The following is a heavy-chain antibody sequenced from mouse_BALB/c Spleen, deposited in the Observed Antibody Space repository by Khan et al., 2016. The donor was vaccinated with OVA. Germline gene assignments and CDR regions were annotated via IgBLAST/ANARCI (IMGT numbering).Heavy chain of an antibody. CDR2: IWAGGST. V-gene: IGHV2-9*02. CDR1: GFSLTSYG. D-gene: IGHD1-3*01. CDR3: ASLEDI. J-gene: IGHJ2*01. Sequence: VKLLESGPGLVAPSQSLSITCTVSGFSLTSYGVPWVRQPPEKGLEWLGVIWAGGSTNYNSALMSRPSIIKNNYKSKVFLKMNSLQTDDTAIYYCASLEDIWGQGTTLTVSS.